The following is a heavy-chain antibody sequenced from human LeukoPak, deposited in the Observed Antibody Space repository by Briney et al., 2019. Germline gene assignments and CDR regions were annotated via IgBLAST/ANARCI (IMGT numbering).Heavy chain of an antibody. Sequence: SETLSLTCTVSGGSIINYYWSWIRQPPEKGLEWIGYVYYDGSTNYNPSLKSRVTVSVDTSTNQLSLKLSSVTAADTAVYYCARHPPATGRFDYWGQGTLGTVSS. V-gene: IGHV4-59*01. D-gene: IGHD1-14*01. CDR1: GGSIINYY. CDR3: ARHPPATGRFDY. CDR2: VYYDGST. J-gene: IGHJ4*02.